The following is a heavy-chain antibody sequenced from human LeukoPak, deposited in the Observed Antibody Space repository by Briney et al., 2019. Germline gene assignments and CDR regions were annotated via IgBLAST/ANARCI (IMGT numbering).Heavy chain of an antibody. CDR3: AREVQHYAGSVYDHDAFDI. CDR2: TYYSGST. Sequence: SETLSLTCTVSGGSISSGGYYWSWIRQHPGKGLEWIGYTYYSGSTYYNPSLKSRVTISVDTSKNQFSLKLSSVTAADTAVYYCAREVQHYAGSVYDHDAFDIWGQGTMVTVSS. V-gene: IGHV4-31*03. CDR1: GGSISSGGYY. J-gene: IGHJ3*02. D-gene: IGHD3-22*01.